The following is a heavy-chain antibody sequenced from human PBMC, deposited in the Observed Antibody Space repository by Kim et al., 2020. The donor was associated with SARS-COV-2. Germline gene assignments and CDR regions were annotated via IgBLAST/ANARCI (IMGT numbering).Heavy chain of an antibody. D-gene: IGHD3-10*01. Sequence: SETLSLTCTVSGGSISSYYWSWIRQPPGKGLEWIGYIYYRGSTNYNPSLKSRVTITLDTSRNQFSLKLSSVTAADTAVYYCARDARPYASGSLWSTFREYNWFDPWGQGTLVTVSS. CDR3: ARDARPYASGSLWSTFREYNWFDP. V-gene: IGHV4-59*01. J-gene: IGHJ5*02. CDR2: IYYRGST. CDR1: GGSISSYY.